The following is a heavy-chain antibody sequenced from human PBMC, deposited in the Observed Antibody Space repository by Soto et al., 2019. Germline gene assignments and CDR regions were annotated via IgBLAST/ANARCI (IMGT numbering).Heavy chain of an antibody. CDR3: TRGPHYYDSSGYTDY. Sequence: GGSLRLSCAASGFTFSGSAMHWVRQASGKGLEWVGRIRSKANSYATAYAASVKGRFTISRGDSKNTAYLQMNSLKTEDTAVYYCTRGPHYYDSSGYTDYWGQGTLVTVSS. J-gene: IGHJ4*02. CDR1: GFTFSGSA. CDR2: IRSKANSYAT. V-gene: IGHV3-73*01. D-gene: IGHD3-22*01.